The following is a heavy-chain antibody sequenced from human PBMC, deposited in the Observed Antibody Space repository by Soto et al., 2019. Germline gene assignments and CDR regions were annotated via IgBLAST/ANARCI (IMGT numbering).Heavy chain of an antibody. Sequence: QVTLKESGPVLVKPTETLTLTCTVSGFSLSNARMGVSWIRQPPGKALEWLAHIFSNDEKSYSTSLKSRLTMSKDTSKSQVVITMTNLDPVDTATYYCARIWGPYYYYGMDVWGQGTTVTVSS. V-gene: IGHV2-26*01. CDR1: GFSLSNARMG. CDR3: ARIWGPYYYYGMDV. CDR2: IFSNDEK. J-gene: IGHJ6*02. D-gene: IGHD7-27*01.